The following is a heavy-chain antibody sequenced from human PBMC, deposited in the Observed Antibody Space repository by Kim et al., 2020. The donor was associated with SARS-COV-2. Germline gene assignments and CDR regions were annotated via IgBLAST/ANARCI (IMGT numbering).Heavy chain of an antibody. CDR1: GFSITTTTVG. CDR3: AQATHCTNTRCYHNFNY. Sequence: SGPTLVNPTQTLTLTGTLSGFSITTTTVGVGWIRQPPGKALEWLALIYWDDDKRYSPSLKSRLTITKDTSKNQVLLTMTNMDPVDTATYYCAQATHCTNTRCYHNFNYWGQGTLVTVSS. CDR2: IYWDDDK. D-gene: IGHD2-2*01. J-gene: IGHJ4*02. V-gene: IGHV2-5*02.